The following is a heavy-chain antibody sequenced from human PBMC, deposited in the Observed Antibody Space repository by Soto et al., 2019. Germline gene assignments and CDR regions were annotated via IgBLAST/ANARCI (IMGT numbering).Heavy chain of an antibody. J-gene: IGHJ6*02. Sequence: LSLTCTVSGGSISSYYWSWIRQPPGKGLEWIGYIYYSGSTNYNPSLKSRVTISVDTSKNQFSLKLSSVTAADTAVYYCARDRGGPGDDYVWGSYRYTPYYYYGMDVWGQGTTVTVSS. D-gene: IGHD3-16*02. CDR2: IYYSGST. V-gene: IGHV4-59*01. CDR3: ARDRGGPGDDYVWGSYRYTPYYYYGMDV. CDR1: GGSISSYY.